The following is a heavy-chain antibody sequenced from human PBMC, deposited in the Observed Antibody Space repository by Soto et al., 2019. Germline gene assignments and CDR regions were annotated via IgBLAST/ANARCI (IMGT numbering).Heavy chain of an antibody. J-gene: IGHJ4*02. CDR1: GFTFSDAA. Sequence: EVQLVESGGGLVQPGGSLKLSCAASGFTFSDAAMHWVRQASGKGLEWVGRIRSKANSYATADAASVKGRFTISSDDSRNTAYLQMNSLKTGYTAVYYCLRHSVDYWGQGTLVTVSS. CDR2: IRSKANSYAT. V-gene: IGHV3-73*01. CDR3: LRHSVDY.